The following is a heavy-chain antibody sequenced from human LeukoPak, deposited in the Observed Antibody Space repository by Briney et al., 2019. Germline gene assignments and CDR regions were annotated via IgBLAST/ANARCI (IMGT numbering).Heavy chain of an antibody. Sequence: PSETLSLTCTVSGGSVNSGSYSWSWIRQPPGKGLEWIGYIYHSGSTYYNPSLKSRVTISVDRSKNQFSLKLSSVTAADTAVYYCAGDSSSWYGYFDYWGQGIQVTVSS. CDR1: GGSVNSGSYS. D-gene: IGHD6-13*01. CDR3: AGDSSSWYGYFDY. J-gene: IGHJ4*02. V-gene: IGHV4-30-2*01. CDR2: IYHSGST.